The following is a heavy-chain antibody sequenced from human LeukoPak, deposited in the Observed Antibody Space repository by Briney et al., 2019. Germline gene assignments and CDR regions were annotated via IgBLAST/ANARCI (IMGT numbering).Heavy chain of an antibody. J-gene: IGHJ4*02. Sequence: GGSLRLSCAASGFSVSGNYMNWVRQAPGKGLEWISYIGIDSGNTNYADSVKGRFTISGDKAKNSLYLQMNSLRVEDTAVYYCARDYKYAFDNWGQGTLVTVSS. V-gene: IGHV3-11*06. CDR1: GFSVSGNY. CDR3: ARDYKYAFDN. CDR2: IGIDSGNT. D-gene: IGHD5-24*01.